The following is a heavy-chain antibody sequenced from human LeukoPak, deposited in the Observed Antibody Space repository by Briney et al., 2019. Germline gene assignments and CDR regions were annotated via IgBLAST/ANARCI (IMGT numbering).Heavy chain of an antibody. J-gene: IGHJ4*02. CDR1: GFTFDDYA. CDR3: AKDTGYSYGPFDY. Sequence: GGSLRLPCAASGFTFDDYAMHWVRQAPGKGLEWVSGISWNSFTIGYADSVKGRFTISRDNAKNSLYLQMNSLRTEDTALYYCAKDTGYSYGPFDYWGQGTLVTVSS. V-gene: IGHV3-9*01. D-gene: IGHD5-18*01. CDR2: ISWNSFTI.